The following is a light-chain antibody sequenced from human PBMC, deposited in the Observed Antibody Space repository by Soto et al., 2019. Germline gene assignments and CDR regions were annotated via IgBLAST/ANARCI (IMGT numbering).Light chain of an antibody. Sequence: QPVLTQSPSASASLGASVKLTCTLSSGHSSYAIAWHQQQPEKGPRYLMKLNSDGSHNKGDGIPDRFSGSSSGAERYLTISSLQSEDEADYYCQTWGTGIQVIGGGTKVTVL. J-gene: IGLJ2*01. CDR2: LNSDGSH. CDR1: SGHSSYA. V-gene: IGLV4-69*01. CDR3: QTWGTGIQV.